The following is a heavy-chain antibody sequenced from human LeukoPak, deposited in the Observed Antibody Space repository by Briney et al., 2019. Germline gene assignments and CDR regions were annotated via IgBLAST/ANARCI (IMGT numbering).Heavy chain of an antibody. CDR2: ISSNGGST. V-gene: IGHV3-64*01. D-gene: IGHD1-26*01. CDR3: ARDHRGAYYYYMDV. CDR1: GFTFSSYA. Sequence: GGSLRLSCAASGFTFSSYAMHWVRQAPGKGLEYVSAISSNGGSTYYANSVKGRFTISRDNSKNTLYLQMGSLRAEDMAVYYCARDHRGAYYYYMDVWGKGTTVTISS. J-gene: IGHJ6*03.